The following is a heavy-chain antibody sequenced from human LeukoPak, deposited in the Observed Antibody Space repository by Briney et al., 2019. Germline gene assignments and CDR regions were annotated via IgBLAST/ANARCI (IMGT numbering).Heavy chain of an antibody. Sequence: GGSLRLSCAASGFTFSDYYMSWIRQAPGKGLEWVSYISSSGSTIYYADSVKGRFTISRDNAKNSLYLQVNSLRAEDTAVYYCARGLASWIQLWSASDYWGQGTLVTVSS. CDR2: ISSSGSTI. CDR3: ARGLASWIQLWSASDY. J-gene: IGHJ4*02. D-gene: IGHD5-18*01. V-gene: IGHV3-11*01. CDR1: GFTFSDYY.